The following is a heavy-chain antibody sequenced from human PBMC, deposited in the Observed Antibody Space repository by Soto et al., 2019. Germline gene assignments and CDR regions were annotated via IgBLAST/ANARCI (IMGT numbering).Heavy chain of an antibody. V-gene: IGHV1-69*13. D-gene: IGHD3-22*01. CDR2: IIPIFGTA. Sequence: SVKVSCKASGGTFSSYAISWVRQAPGQGLEWMGGIIPIFGTANYAQKFQGRVTITADESTSTAYMELSSLRSEDTAVYYCARVQSRRSWYYYDSSGYYYFDYWGQGTLVTVSS. CDR3: ARVQSRRSWYYYDSSGYYYFDY. J-gene: IGHJ4*02. CDR1: GGTFSSYA.